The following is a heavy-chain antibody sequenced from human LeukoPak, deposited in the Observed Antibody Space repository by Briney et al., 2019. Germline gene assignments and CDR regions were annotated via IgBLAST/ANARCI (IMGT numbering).Heavy chain of an antibody. J-gene: IGHJ3*02. CDR3: ALRDYGDYVRGAFDI. V-gene: IGHV1-18*01. D-gene: IGHD4-17*01. CDR1: GHTFTSYG. Sequence: ASVKVSCKASGHTFTSYGISWVRQAPGQGLEWMGWISAYNGNTNYAQKLQGRVTMTTDTSTSTAYMELRSLRSDDTAVYYCALRDYGDYVRGAFDIWGQGTMVTVSS. CDR2: ISAYNGNT.